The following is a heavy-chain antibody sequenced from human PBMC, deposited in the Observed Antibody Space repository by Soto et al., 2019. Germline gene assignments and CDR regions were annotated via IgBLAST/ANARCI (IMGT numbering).Heavy chain of an antibody. CDR2: IYHNGST. V-gene: IGHV4-30-4*01. Sequence: QVQLQESGPGLVKPSQTLSLTCTVSGGSMNSDDFYWSWIRQPPGRGLEWIGYIYHNGSTYYNPSLASRVTISLAMSGNQFSRKLRSVTAADTAVYYCSRRYCSGPSCLNLFDPWGQGTQVTVSS. CDR3: SRRYCSGPSCLNLFDP. J-gene: IGHJ5*02. CDR1: GGSMNSDDFY. D-gene: IGHD2-2*01.